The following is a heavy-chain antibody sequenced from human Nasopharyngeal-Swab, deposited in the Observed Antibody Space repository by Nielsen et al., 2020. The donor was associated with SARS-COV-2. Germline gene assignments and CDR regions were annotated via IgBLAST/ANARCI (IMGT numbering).Heavy chain of an antibody. J-gene: IGHJ4*02. Sequence: VRQAPGKGLEWVSGINWNGGMTAYADSVKGRFTISRDNAKNSLHLQMNTLTADDTALYYCARARSGTLDFWGQGTLVTVSS. CDR3: ARARSGTLDF. D-gene: IGHD1-7*01. CDR2: INWNGGMT. V-gene: IGHV3-20*03.